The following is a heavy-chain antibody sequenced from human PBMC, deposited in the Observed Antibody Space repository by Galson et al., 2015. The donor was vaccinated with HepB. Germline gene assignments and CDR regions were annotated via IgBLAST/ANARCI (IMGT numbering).Heavy chain of an antibody. CDR1: GGTFSSYA. V-gene: IGHV1-69*04. CDR2: IIPILGIA. D-gene: IGHD5-18*01. CDR3: ARDRAYSYDYYYGMDV. J-gene: IGHJ6*02. Sequence: SVKVSCKASGGTFSSYAISWVRQAPGQGLEWMGRIIPILGIANYAQKFQGRVTITADKSTSTAYMELSSLRSEDTAVYYCARDRAYSYDYYYGMDVWGQGTTVTVSS.